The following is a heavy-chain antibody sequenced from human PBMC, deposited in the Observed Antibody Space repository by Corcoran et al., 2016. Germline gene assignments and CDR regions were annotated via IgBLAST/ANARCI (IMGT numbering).Heavy chain of an antibody. CDR1: RYSFTSYW. CDR3: AGEGTTISNWFDP. J-gene: IGHJ5*02. CDR2: FDPSDSYT. V-gene: IGHV5-10-1*03. D-gene: IGHD1-7*01. Sequence: EVQLVQSGAEVKKPGESLRISCKGSRYSFTSYWISWVRQMPGKGLEWMGRFDPSDSYTHYSPSFQGHVTISADKSISTAYLQWSSLKASDTAMYYCAGEGTTISNWFDPWGQGTLVTVSS.